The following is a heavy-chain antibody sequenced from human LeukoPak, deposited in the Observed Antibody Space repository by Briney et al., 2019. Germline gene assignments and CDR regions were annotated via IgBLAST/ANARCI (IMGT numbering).Heavy chain of an antibody. CDR2: IWYDGSNI. J-gene: IGHJ6*03. CDR1: GFTFSSCA. D-gene: IGHD3-10*01. Sequence: GGSLRLSCTASGFTFSSCAMHWVRQAPGKGLEWVAVIWYDGSNIYYVYSVKGRFTISRDNSKNTLYLQMNSLRAEDTAVYYCAKATNSYGSGSYYNYYYTDVWGKGTTVTVSS. CDR3: AKATNSYGSGSYYNYYYTDV. V-gene: IGHV3-33*06.